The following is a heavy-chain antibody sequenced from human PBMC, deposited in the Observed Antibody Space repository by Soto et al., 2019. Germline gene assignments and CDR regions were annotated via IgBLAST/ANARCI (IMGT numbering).Heavy chain of an antibody. D-gene: IGHD4-17*01. Sequence: QVQLVESGGGVVQPGRSLRLSCAASGFTFSSYGMHWVRQAPGKGLEWVAVISYDGSNKYYADSVKGRFTISRDNSKKTLYLQMNSLRAEDTAVYYCAKDRDYGDDYWGQGTLVTVSS. CDR3: AKDRDYGDDY. CDR2: ISYDGSNK. CDR1: GFTFSSYG. V-gene: IGHV3-30*18. J-gene: IGHJ4*02.